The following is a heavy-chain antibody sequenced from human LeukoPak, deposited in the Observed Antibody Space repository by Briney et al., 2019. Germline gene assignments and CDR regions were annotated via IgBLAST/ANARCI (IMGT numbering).Heavy chain of an antibody. CDR2: IYTSGST. CDR1: GGSISSGSYC. D-gene: IGHD3-22*01. Sequence: SETLSLTCTVSGGSISSGSYCWSWIRQPAGKGLEWIGRIYTSGSTNYNPSLKSRVTISVDTSKNQFSLKLSSVTAADTAVYYCAIDYYDSSGHGDYWGQGTLVTVSS. J-gene: IGHJ4*02. CDR3: AIDYYDSSGHGDY. V-gene: IGHV4-61*02.